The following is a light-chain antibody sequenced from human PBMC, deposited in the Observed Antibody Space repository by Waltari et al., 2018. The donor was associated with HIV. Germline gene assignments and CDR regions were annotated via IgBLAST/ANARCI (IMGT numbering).Light chain of an antibody. CDR1: SSNIGNNY. CDR2: DSN. V-gene: IGLV1-51*01. Sequence: QSVLTQPPSVSATPGQKVTISCSGSSSNIGNNYVSWYQQLPGTAPKPLIYDSNRRPSVIPDRYSGSKSGTSATLGITGLQTGDEADYYCGTWDNSLSAAVFGGGTRLTVL. CDR3: GTWDNSLSAAV. J-gene: IGLJ2*01.